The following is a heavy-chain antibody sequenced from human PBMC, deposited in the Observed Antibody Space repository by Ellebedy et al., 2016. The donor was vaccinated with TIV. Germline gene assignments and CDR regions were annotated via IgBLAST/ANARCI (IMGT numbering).Heavy chain of an antibody. J-gene: IGHJ4*02. Sequence: PGGSLRLSCAASEFTFSTYHMHWVRQAPGKGLEWVAVIWYDGTAKFYAESVKGRFTISRDNSQNTLYLEMNSLRADDTALYCCARELGGSGGSDFDYWGQGTLVTVSS. CDR1: EFTFSTYH. V-gene: IGHV3-33*01. CDR3: ARELGGSGGSDFDY. CDR2: IWYDGTAK. D-gene: IGHD2-15*01.